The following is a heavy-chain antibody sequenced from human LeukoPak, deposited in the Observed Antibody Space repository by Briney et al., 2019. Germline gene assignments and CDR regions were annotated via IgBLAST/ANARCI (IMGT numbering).Heavy chain of an antibody. CDR3: ARYYYGSGSYTEFDY. J-gene: IGHJ4*02. Sequence: PSETLSLTCTVSGGSISSGSYYWSWIRQPAGKGLEWIGRIYTSGSTNYNPSLKSRVTISVDTSKNQFSLKLSSVTAADTAVYYCARYYYGSGSYTEFDYWGQGTLVTVSS. CDR1: GGSISSGSYY. D-gene: IGHD3-10*01. CDR2: IYTSGST. V-gene: IGHV4-61*02.